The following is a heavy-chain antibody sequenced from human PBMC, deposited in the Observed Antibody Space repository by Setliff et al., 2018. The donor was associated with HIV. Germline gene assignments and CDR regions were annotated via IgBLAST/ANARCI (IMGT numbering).Heavy chain of an antibody. CDR2: IHYDGRT. CDR1: RGSVSDTLYY. Sequence: SETLSLTCTVSRGSVSDTLYYWSWIRQSPGKGLEFIGSIHYDGRTYYKASLKSRVTISADMSKNQFSLKLNSVTAADTAVYYCASRIYYYDSSRSLREEGFDPWGQGTLVTVS. D-gene: IGHD3-22*01. J-gene: IGHJ5*02. CDR3: ASRIYYYDSSRSLREEGFDP. V-gene: IGHV4-39*01.